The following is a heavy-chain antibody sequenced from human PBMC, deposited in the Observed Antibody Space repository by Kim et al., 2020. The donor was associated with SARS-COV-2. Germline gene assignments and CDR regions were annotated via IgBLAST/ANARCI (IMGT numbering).Heavy chain of an antibody. J-gene: IGHJ4*02. D-gene: IGHD2-2*01. CDR1: GFSLNTGPVG. CDR3: VHSTSDCRSHSCYGGNDYYFDS. V-gene: IGHV2-5*02. Sequence: SGPTLVKPTQTLTLTCTFSGFSLNTGPVGVGWIRQPPGKTLEWLALIYWDDDWRYSPSLKNRVTVTRDTSRHQVVLTMTNMGPEDTGTYYCVHSTSDCRSHSCYGGNDYYFDSWGQVSLVIVSS. CDR2: IYWDDDW.